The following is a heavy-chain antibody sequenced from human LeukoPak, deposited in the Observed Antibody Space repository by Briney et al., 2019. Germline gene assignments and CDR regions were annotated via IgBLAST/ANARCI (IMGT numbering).Heavy chain of an antibody. CDR1: GYTFTSYG. D-gene: IGHD2-2*01. Sequence: ASVKVSCKASGYTFTSYGISWVRQAPGQGLEWMGWISAYNGNTNYAQKLQGRVTMTTDTSTSTAYMELRSLRSDDTAVYYCARHIVVVPAAQRPTYYYYYMDVWGKGTTVTVSS. CDR2: ISAYNGNT. CDR3: ARHIVVVPAAQRPTYYYYYMDV. J-gene: IGHJ6*03. V-gene: IGHV1-18*01.